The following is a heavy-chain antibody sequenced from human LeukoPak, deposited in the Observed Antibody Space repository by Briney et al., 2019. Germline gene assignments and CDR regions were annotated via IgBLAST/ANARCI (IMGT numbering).Heavy chain of an antibody. V-gene: IGHV4-59*01. Sequence: PSETLSLTCTMSGVSISNYYWSWIRQPPGKGLKWIGYIYYSGSTNYNPSLKSRVTISVGTSKNQFSLKLSSVTAADTAVYYCAREDDFDAFDIWGQGTMVTVSS. CDR2: IYYSGST. J-gene: IGHJ3*02. D-gene: IGHD2-21*02. CDR1: GVSISNYY. CDR3: AREDDFDAFDI.